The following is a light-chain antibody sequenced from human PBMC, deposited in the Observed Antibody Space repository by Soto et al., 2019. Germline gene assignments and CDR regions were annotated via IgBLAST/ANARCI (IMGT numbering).Light chain of an antibody. CDR1: SSDVGGYDY. V-gene: IGLV2-14*01. CDR3: SSYTSSSTLGYV. Sequence: QSALTQPASVSGSPGQSITISCTRTSSDVGGYDYVPWYQHHPGKAPKLLIYEVSTRPSGVSHRFSGSKSGNTASLTIAGLQAEDDADYDCSSYTSSSTLGYVFGTGTKLTVL. CDR2: EVS. J-gene: IGLJ1*01.